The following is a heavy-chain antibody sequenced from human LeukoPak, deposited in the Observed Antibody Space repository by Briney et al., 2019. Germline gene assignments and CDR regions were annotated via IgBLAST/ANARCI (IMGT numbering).Heavy chain of an antibody. CDR1: GGSISSSSYY. V-gene: IGHV4-39*01. J-gene: IGHJ3*02. D-gene: IGHD3-9*01. CDR2: IYYSGST. CDR3: ARHRKYYDILTGYYEGAFDI. Sequence: PSETLSLTCTVSGGSISSSSYYWGWIRQPPGKGLEWIGSIYYSGSTYYNPSLKSRVTISVDTSKNQFSLKLSSVTAADTAVYYCARHRKYYDILTGYYEGAFDICGQGTMVTVSS.